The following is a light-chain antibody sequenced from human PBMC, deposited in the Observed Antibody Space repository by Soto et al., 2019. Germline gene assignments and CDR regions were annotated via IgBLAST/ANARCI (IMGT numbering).Light chain of an antibody. Sequence: EIVLTQSPVTLSLSPGERATLSCRASQSIGNYLAWYQQQAGQAPRLVIYDASKRATGIPARFSGSGAGTDFTLTISSLETEDFAVYYWQQRRDWPPLTCGGGPKVEIK. J-gene: IGKJ4*01. CDR2: DAS. V-gene: IGKV3-11*01. CDR3: QQRRDWPPLT. CDR1: QSIGNY.